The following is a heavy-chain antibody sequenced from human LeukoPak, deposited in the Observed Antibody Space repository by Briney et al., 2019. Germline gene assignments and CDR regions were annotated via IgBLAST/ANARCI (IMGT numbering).Heavy chain of an antibody. J-gene: IGHJ5*02. V-gene: IGHV1-18*01. CDR2: ISAYNGNT. CDR1: GYTFTSYG. CDR3: ARGPPRYCSSTSCYVPPNSFDP. Sequence: ASVKASCKASGYTFTSYGISWVRQAPGQGLEWMGWISAYNGNTNYAQKLQGRVTMTTDTSTSTAYMELRSLRSDDTAVYYCARGPPRYCSSTSCYVPPNSFDPWGQGTLVTVSS. D-gene: IGHD2-2*01.